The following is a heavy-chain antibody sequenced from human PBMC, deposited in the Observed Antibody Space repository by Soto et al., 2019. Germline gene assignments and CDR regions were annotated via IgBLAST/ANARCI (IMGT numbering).Heavy chain of an antibody. CDR1: SGSVSGFY. CDR3: ARCKSSWPIDY. J-gene: IGHJ4*02. D-gene: IGHD6-13*01. Sequence: PSETLSLTCSVSSGSVSGFYWNWIRQSPGKGPEWIGYIYYSGTTNYNPSLKSRVTMSVDTSRNQFSLRLSSVTAADTAVYYCARCKSSWPIDYWGQGTLVTVS. CDR2: IYYSGTT. V-gene: IGHV4-59*02.